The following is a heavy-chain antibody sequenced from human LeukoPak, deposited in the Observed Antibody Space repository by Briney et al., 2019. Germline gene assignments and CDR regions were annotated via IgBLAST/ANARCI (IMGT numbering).Heavy chain of an antibody. V-gene: IGHV3-21*01. CDR2: ISSSSSYI. CDR3: ARDDYDYVWGSYRLMDV. D-gene: IGHD3-16*02. CDR1: GFTFSSYS. Sequence: GGSLRLSCAASGFTFSSYSMNWVRQAPGKGLEWVSSISSSSSYIYYADSVKGRFTISRDNAENSLYLQMNSLRAEDTAVYYCARDDYDYVWGSYRLMDVWGQGTTVTVSS. J-gene: IGHJ6*02.